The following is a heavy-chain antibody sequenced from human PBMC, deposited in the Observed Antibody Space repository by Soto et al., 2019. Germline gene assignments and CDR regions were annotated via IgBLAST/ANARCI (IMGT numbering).Heavy chain of an antibody. CDR1: GGCISSGVYY. CDR2: INHSGST. V-gene: IGHV4-34*01. Sequence: PSETLSLTCAVPGGCISSGVYYWSCIRQAPRKGLEWIGEINHSGSTNYNPSLKSRVTISVDTSKNQFSRDLRSVTAADTAVYCCARASLYYYESSGYWSYWGQGTLVTVSS. J-gene: IGHJ4*02. CDR3: ARASLYYYESSGYWSY. D-gene: IGHD3-22*01.